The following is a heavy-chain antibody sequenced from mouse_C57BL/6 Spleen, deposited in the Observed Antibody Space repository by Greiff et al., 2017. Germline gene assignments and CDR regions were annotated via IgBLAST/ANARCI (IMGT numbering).Heavy chain of an antibody. Sequence: QVQLQQPGAELVRPGTSVKLSCKASGYTFTSYWMHWVKQRPGQGLEWIGVIDPSDSYTNYNQKFKGKATLTVDTSSSTAYMQLSSLTSEDSAVYYCARHDGYYDCWGQGATLTVSS. CDR1: GYTFTSYW. D-gene: IGHD2-3*01. J-gene: IGHJ2*01. CDR2: IDPSDSYT. CDR3: ARHDGYYDC. V-gene: IGHV1-59*01.